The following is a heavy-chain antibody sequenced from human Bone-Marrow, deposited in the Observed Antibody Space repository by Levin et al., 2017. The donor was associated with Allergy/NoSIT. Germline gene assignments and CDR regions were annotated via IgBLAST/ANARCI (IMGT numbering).Heavy chain of an antibody. V-gene: IGHV3-74*01. CDR1: GFTFSSYW. CDR2: INSDGSST. D-gene: IGHD3-22*01. Sequence: GESLKISCAASGFTFSSYWMHWVRQAPGKGLVWVSRINSDGSSTSYADSVKGRFTISRDNAKNTLYLQMNSLRAEDTAVYYCARFTYYYDSSGDSKGYWGQGTLVTVSS. J-gene: IGHJ4*02. CDR3: ARFTYYYDSSGDSKGY.